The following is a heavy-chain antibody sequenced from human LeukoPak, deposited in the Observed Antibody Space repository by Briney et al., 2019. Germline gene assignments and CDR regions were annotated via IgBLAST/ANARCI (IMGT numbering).Heavy chain of an antibody. V-gene: IGHV4-34*01. CDR1: GGSFSGYY. J-gene: IGHJ4*02. CDR3: ARRYYYDSSGYYHYFDY. D-gene: IGHD3-22*01. Sequence: SETLSLTCAVYGGSFSGYYWSWIRQPPGKGLEWIGEINHSGSTNYNPSLKSRVTISVDTSKSQFSLKLSSVTAADTAVYYCARRYYYDSSGYYHYFDYWGQGTLVTVSS. CDR2: INHSGST.